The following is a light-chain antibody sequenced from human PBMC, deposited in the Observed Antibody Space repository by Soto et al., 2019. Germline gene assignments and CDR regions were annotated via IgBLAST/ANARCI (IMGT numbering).Light chain of an antibody. CDR2: LNSDGSH. CDR3: QTWGTGIQV. CDR1: SLHSSYA. V-gene: IGLV4-69*01. Sequence: QLVLTQWPSASASLGASVKLTCTLSSLHSSYAIAWHQQQPEKGPRYLMKLNSDGSHSKGDGIPDRFSGSSSGAERYLTISSLQSEDEADYYCQTWGTGIQVFGAGTKVTVL. J-gene: IGLJ2*01.